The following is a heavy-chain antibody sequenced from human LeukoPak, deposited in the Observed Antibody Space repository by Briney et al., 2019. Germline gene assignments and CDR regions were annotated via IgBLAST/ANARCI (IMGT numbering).Heavy chain of an antibody. Sequence: GGSLRLSCAASGFTFSRYWMHWVRQAPGKGLVWVSRINSDGSSTSYADSAKGRFTISRDNAKNTLYLQMNSLRAEDTAVYYCARAFIVGINWFVRWGQGTLVTVSS. CDR1: GFTFSRYW. V-gene: IGHV3-74*01. CDR2: INSDGSST. J-gene: IGHJ5*02. CDR3: ARAFIVGINWFVR. D-gene: IGHD1-26*01.